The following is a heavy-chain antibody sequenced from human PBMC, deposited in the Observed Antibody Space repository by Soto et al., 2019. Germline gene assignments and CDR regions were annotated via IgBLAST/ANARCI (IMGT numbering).Heavy chain of an antibody. CDR3: ARGVVEEFLFDY. V-gene: IGHV3-30-3*01. J-gene: IGHJ4*02. CDR1: GFTFSSYA. D-gene: IGHD2-21*01. Sequence: GGSLRLSCAAFGFTFSSYAMHWVRQAPGKGLEWVAVISYDGSNKYYADSVKGRFTISRDNSKNTLYLQMNSLRAEDTAVYYCARGVVEEFLFDYWGQGTLVTVSS. CDR2: ISYDGSNK.